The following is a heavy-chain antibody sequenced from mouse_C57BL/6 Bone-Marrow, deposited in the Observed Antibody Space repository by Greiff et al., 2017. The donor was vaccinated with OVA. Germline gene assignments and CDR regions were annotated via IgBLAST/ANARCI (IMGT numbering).Heavy chain of an antibody. J-gene: IGHJ4*01. Sequence: QVQLQQSGAELARPGASVKLSCKASGYTFTSYGLSWVKQRTGQGLEWIGEIYPRSGNTYYNEKFKGKATLTADKSSSTAYMELRSLTSEDSAVYFCARVRGYDYDSFYAMDYWGQGTSVTVSS. D-gene: IGHD2-4*01. CDR2: IYPRSGNT. V-gene: IGHV1-81*01. CDR3: ARVRGYDYDSFYAMDY. CDR1: GYTFTSYG.